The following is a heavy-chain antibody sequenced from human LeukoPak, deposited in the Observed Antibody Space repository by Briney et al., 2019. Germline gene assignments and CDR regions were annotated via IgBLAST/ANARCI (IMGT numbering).Heavy chain of an antibody. J-gene: IGHJ4*02. V-gene: IGHV3-74*01. CDR1: GFTFSSYW. CDR3: ARSGWPYYFDF. D-gene: IGHD3-22*01. CDR2: IHSDGSSI. Sequence: GGSLRLSCAASGFTFSSYWMHWVRQAPGKGLVRVSRIHSDGSSISYADSVRGRFTISRDDAKSTLYLQMNSLRAEDTAVYYCARSGWPYYFDFWGQGTLVTVSS.